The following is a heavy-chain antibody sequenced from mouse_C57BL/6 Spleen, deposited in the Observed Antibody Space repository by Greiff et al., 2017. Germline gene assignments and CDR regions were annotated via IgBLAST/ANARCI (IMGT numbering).Heavy chain of an antibody. CDR1: GYTFTSYD. J-gene: IGHJ2*01. CDR2: IYPRDGST. Sequence: QVQLKQSGPELVKPGASVKLSCTASGYTFTSYDINWVKQRPGQGLEWIGWIYPRDGSTKYNEKFKGKATLTVNTSSSTAYMELHSLTSEDSAVYFCAREKDGSGYSPDYWGQGTTLTVSS. V-gene: IGHV1-85*01. CDR3: AREKDGSGYSPDY. D-gene: IGHD3-2*02.